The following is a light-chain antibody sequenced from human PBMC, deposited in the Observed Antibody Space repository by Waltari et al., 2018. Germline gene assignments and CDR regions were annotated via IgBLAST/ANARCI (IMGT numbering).Light chain of an antibody. CDR3: VLYMGGGIL. V-gene: IGLV8-61*01. CDR2: STN. Sequence: QTVVTQEPSFSVSPGGTVTLTCGLTSGSVPTTSYPSWYQQTPGQAPRPLIYSTNTRSSGVPDRISGSILGNKAALTITGAQADDESDYYCVLYMGGGILFGGGTKLTVL. J-gene: IGLJ3*02. CDR1: SGSVPTTSY.